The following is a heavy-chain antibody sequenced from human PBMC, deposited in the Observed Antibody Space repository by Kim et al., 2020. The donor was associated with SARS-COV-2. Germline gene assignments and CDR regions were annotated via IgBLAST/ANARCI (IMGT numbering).Heavy chain of an antibody. CDR3: ARRADFGYGMDV. D-gene: IGHD3-10*01. V-gene: IGHV5-51*01. Sequence: YSPSCQGQVTISTDKSTSTAYLQGSSLKASDTAMYYCARRADFGYGMDVWGQGTTVTVSS. J-gene: IGHJ6*02.